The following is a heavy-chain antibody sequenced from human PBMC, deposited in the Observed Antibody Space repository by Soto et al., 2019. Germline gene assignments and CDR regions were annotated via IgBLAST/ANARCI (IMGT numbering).Heavy chain of an antibody. CDR2: VSAYNGNT. CDR3: VRVVPPALN. CDR1: GYTYTGYG. Sequence: QVQLVQSGAEVKKPGASVKVSCKDSGYTYTGYGISWRRQAPGQGLEWMGWVSAYNGNTNYAPKLQGRVTMTTDTSTSTAYVELRSLRSDDTAVYYCVRVVPPALNWGQGTLGTVYS. J-gene: IGHJ4*02. V-gene: IGHV1-18*01.